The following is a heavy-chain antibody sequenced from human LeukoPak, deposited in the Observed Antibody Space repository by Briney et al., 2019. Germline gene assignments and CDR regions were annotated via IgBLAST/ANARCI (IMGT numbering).Heavy chain of an antibody. CDR1: GDSISSDY. CDR3: ASASGY. CDR2: IYTTGST. V-gene: IGHV4-4*07. J-gene: IGHJ4*02. D-gene: IGHD6-19*01. Sequence: PSETLSLTCSVSGDSISSDYWSWIRQLAGKGLEWIGRIYTTGSTNYNPSLKSRVTMSVDMYKNQFSLKLSSVTAANTAVYYCASASGYWGQGTLVTVSS.